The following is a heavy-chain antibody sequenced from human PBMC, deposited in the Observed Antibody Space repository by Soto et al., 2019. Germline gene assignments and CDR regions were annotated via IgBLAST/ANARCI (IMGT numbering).Heavy chain of an antibody. CDR2: IYHSGST. CDR1: GGSISSGGYS. Sequence: SETLSLTCAVSGGSISSGGYSWSWIRQPPGKGLEWIGYIYHSGSTYYNPSLKSRVTISVDRSKNQFSLKLSSVTAADTAVYYCARGSGTRGGHAFDIWGQGTMVTVSS. J-gene: IGHJ3*02. CDR3: ARGSGTRGGHAFDI. V-gene: IGHV4-30-2*01. D-gene: IGHD1-1*01.